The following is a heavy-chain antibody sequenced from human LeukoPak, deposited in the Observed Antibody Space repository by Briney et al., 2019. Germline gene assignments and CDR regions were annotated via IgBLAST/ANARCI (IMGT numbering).Heavy chain of an antibody. CDR1: GYTFTSYD. D-gene: IGHD1-26*01. CDR2: MNPNSGNT. Sequence: ASVKVSCKASGYTFTSYDINWVRQATGQGLEWMGRMNPNSGNTGYAQKFQGRVTITRNTSISTAYMELSSLRSEDTAVYYCARDRIVGATGFDYWGQGTLVTVSS. J-gene: IGHJ4*02. V-gene: IGHV1-8*01. CDR3: ARDRIVGATGFDY.